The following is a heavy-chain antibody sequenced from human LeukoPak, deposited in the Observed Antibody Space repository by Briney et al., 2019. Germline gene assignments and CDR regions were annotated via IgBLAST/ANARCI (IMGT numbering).Heavy chain of an antibody. D-gene: IGHD2-15*01. Sequence: EGSLRLSCAASGFTVSSNYMSWVRQAPGKGLEWVANINQDGSAQYYVDSVKGRFTFSRDNSKNTLYLQMNNLRAEDTAVYYCARYENGGIDYWGQGTLVTVSS. CDR2: INQDGSAQ. CDR1: GFTVSSNY. J-gene: IGHJ4*02. V-gene: IGHV3-7*03. CDR3: ARYENGGIDY.